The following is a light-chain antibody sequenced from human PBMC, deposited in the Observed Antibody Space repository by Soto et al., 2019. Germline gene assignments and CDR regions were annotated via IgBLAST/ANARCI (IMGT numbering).Light chain of an antibody. J-gene: IGKJ4*01. Sequence: DIVMTQSPLSLPVTPGEPASISCRSSQSLLHSNGYNCLDWYVQKPGQSPQLLIYFGSNRGSGVPDRFSGSGSGKDFTLKISRVEAEDVGLYYCMQALQTPLTFGGGTKVEIK. CDR1: QSLLHSNGYNC. CDR2: FGS. V-gene: IGKV2-28*01. CDR3: MQALQTPLT.